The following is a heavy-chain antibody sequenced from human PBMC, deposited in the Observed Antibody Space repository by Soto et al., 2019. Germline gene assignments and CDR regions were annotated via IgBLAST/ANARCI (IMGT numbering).Heavy chain of an antibody. Sequence: SETLSCTLTISGGSMSSSSTFFLVCFLQPPGMGLEWFSIFFIGGNTYYIPSVKSRVTISVDTSKNQFSLKLIFVTAADTAVYFCARRHGLDIDAYYWGQG. D-gene: IGHD3-10*01. J-gene: IGHJ4*02. CDR3: ARRHGLDIDAYY. CDR2: FFIGGNT. CDR1: GGSMSSSSTFF. V-gene: IGHV4-39*01.